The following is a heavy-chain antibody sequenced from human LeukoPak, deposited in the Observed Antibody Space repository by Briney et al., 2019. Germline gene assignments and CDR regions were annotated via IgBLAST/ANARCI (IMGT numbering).Heavy chain of an antibody. CDR2: INSDGSII. D-gene: IGHD1-26*01. CDR1: GFTFSTSS. Sequence: PGGSLRLSCAASGFTFSTSSMHWVRQAPGKGLVCVSRINSDGSIITYADSVKGRFTISRDNAKNTLYLQMNSLRAEDTAVYYCARALGSPLDYWGQGTLVTVSS. J-gene: IGHJ4*02. V-gene: IGHV3-74*01. CDR3: ARALGSPLDY.